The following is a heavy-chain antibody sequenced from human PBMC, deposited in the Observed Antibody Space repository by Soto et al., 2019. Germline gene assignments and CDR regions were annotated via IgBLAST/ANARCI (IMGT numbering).Heavy chain of an antibody. Sequence: GASVKVSCKASGFTFTSSAVQWVRQARGQRLEWVGWIVVGSGNTNYAQKFQERVTITRDMSTSTAYMELSSLRSEDTAVYYCAAAPGSIQLWSAWGQGTLVTVSS. CDR3: AAAPGSIQLWSA. CDR1: GFTFTSSA. V-gene: IGHV1-58*01. CDR2: IVVGSGNT. J-gene: IGHJ4*02. D-gene: IGHD5-18*01.